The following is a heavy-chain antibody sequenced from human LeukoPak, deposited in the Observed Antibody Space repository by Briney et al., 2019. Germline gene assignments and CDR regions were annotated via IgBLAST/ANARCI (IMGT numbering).Heavy chain of an antibody. J-gene: IGHJ4*02. Sequence: KASETLSLTCTVAGGSISSGGYYWNWIRQHPGKDLEWIGYIYDSGSTNYNPSLKSRVTISVETSKKQFSLKLNSVTAADTAVYYCARGRGIPIFGVVIPHYFDYWGQGTLVTVSS. CDR2: IYDSGST. CDR3: ARGRGIPIFGVVIPHYFDY. D-gene: IGHD3-3*01. CDR1: GGSISSGGYY. V-gene: IGHV4-31*03.